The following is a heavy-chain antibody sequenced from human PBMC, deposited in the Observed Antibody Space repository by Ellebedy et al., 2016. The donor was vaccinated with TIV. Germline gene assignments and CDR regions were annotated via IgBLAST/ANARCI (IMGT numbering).Heavy chain of an antibody. V-gene: IGHV1-69*13. J-gene: IGHJ5*02. Sequence: SVKVSXKASGGTFSSYAISWVRQAPGQGLEWMGGIIPIFGTANYAQKFQGRVTITADESTSTAYMELSSLRSEDTAVYYCASLVTVTTNWFDPWGQGTLVTVSS. CDR2: IIPIFGTA. D-gene: IGHD4-11*01. CDR1: GGTFSSYA. CDR3: ASLVTVTTNWFDP.